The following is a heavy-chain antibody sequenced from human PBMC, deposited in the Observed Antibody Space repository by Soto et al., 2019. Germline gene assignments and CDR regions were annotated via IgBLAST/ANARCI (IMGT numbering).Heavy chain of an antibody. J-gene: IGHJ5*02. CDR1: GYTFTNYG. D-gene: IGHD6-13*01. Sequence: ASVNVSCKASGYTFTNYGIHWVRQAAGQRLEWMGWINTANGDTKYSPKFQGRVTITRDTSASTAYMELSSLRSEDTAVYYCVRRHVSATGIDWFDPWGQGTLVTVSS. CDR2: INTANGDT. V-gene: IGHV1-3*04. CDR3: VRRHVSATGIDWFDP.